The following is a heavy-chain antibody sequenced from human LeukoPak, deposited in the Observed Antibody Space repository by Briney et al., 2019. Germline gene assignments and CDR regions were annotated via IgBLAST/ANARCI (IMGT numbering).Heavy chain of an antibody. CDR3: ARDRAGNHYYYYYYMDV. CDR1: GYTFTGYY. V-gene: IGHV1-2*02. J-gene: IGHJ6*03. Sequence: ASVKVSCKASGYTFTGYYMHWVRQAPGQGLERMGWINPNSGGTNYAQKFQGRVTMTRDTSISTAYMELSRLRSDDTAVYYCARDRAGNHYYYYYYMDVWGKGTTVTVSS. CDR2: INPNSGGT.